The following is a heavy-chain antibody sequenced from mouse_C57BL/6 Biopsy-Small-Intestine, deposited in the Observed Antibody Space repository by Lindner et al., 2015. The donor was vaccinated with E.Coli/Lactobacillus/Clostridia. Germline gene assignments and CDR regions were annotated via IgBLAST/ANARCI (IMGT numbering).Heavy chain of an antibody. CDR3: AREGQGSNYEGYDY. J-gene: IGHJ2*01. CDR2: INPGSGGT. D-gene: IGHD2-5*01. V-gene: IGHV1-54*01. Sequence: VQLQESGAELVRPGTSVKVSCKASGYAFTNYLIERVKQRPGQGLERIGVINPGSGGTNYNEKFKGKATLTADKSSSTAYMQLSSLTSEDSAVYFCAREGQGSNYEGYDYWGQGTTLTVSS. CDR1: GYAFTNYL.